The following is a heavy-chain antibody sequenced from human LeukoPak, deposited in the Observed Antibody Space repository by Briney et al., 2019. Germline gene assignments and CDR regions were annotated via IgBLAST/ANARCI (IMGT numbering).Heavy chain of an antibody. Sequence: GGSLRLSCAASGFTFSSYGMHWGRQAPGKGLEWVAVISYDGSNKSYADSVKGRFTISRDNSKNTLYLQMNSLRAEDTAVYYCAKDLHYSSSYLTRSYYGMDVWGQGTTVTVSS. CDR1: GFTFSSYG. J-gene: IGHJ6*02. CDR2: ISYDGSNK. CDR3: AKDLHYSSSYLTRSYYGMDV. V-gene: IGHV3-30*18. D-gene: IGHD6-6*01.